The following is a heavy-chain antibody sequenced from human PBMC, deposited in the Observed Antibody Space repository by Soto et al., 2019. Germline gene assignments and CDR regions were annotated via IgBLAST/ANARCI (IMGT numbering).Heavy chain of an antibody. J-gene: IGHJ4*02. CDR1: GFKVGSSY. D-gene: IGHD1-26*01. CDR2: IVSGGST. V-gene: IGHV3-53*01. Sequence: EVKVIESGGDLIEPGGSLRLSCAASGFKVGSSYVTWVRQAPGEGLECVSVIVSGGSTHYADSVTGRFTVSRDVSNNTVYLHMSSLRAEDTAVYFCATDSRNVGIGYFDSWGLGTLVTVSS. CDR3: ATDSRNVGIGYFDS.